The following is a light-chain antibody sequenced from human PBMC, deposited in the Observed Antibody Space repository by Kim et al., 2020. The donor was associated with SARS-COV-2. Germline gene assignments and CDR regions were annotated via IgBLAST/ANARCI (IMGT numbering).Light chain of an antibody. CDR2: SNN. J-gene: IGLJ3*02. CDR1: SSNIGRNT. V-gene: IGLV1-44*01. Sequence: GQRVTISCSGSSSNIGRNTVNWYQQLPGPAPKLLIYSNNQRPSGVPDRFSGSKSGTSASLAISGLQSEDEADYYCAAWDDSLNGGVFGGGTKLTVL. CDR3: AAWDDSLNGGV.